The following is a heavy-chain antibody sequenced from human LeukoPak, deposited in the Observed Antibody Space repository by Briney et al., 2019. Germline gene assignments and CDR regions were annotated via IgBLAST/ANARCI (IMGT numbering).Heavy chain of an antibody. CDR3: ARAIFGVVKAFDY. J-gene: IGHJ4*02. D-gene: IGHD3-3*01. V-gene: IGHV4-38-2*02. CDR1: GYSISSGYY. Sequence: SETLSLTCTVSGYSISSGYYWGWIRQPPGKGLEWIGSIYHSGSTYYNPSLKSRVTISVDTSKNQFSLKLSSVTAADTAAYYCARAIFGVVKAFDYWGQGTLVTVSS. CDR2: IYHSGST.